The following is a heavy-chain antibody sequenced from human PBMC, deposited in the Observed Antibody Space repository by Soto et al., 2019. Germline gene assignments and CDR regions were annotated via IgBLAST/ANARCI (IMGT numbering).Heavy chain of an antibody. Sequence: SETLSLTCTVSGGSISSYYWSWIRQPPGKGLEWIGYIYYSGSTNYNPSLKSRVTISVDTSKSQFSLKLSSVTAADTAVYYCATSIPPGSMLDRNTAADNLLDPWGPGTMVSV. J-gene: IGHJ5*02. V-gene: IGHV4-59*01. CDR1: GGSISSYY. D-gene: IGHD2-8*01. CDR3: ATSIPPGSMLDRNTAADNLLDP. CDR2: IYYSGST.